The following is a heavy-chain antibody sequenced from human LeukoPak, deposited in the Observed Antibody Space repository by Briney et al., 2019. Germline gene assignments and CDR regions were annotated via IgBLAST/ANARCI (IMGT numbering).Heavy chain of an antibody. Sequence: SVKVSCKASGGTLSSYAISWVRQAPGQGLEWMGGIIPIFGTANYAQKFQGRVTITADESTSTAYMELSSLRSEDTAVYYCARESYDSHLDAFDIWGQGTMVTVSS. V-gene: IGHV1-69*13. J-gene: IGHJ3*02. CDR3: ARESYDSHLDAFDI. CDR2: IIPIFGTA. D-gene: IGHD3-3*01. CDR1: GGTLSSYA.